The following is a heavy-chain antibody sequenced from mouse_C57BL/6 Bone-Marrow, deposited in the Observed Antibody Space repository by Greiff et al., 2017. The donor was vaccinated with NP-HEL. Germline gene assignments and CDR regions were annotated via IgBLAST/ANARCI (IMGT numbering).Heavy chain of an antibody. CDR2: ISSGSSTI. V-gene: IGHV5-17*01. Sequence: EVQLVESGGGLVKPGGSLKLSCAASGFTFSDYGMHWVRQAPEKGLEWVAYISSGSSTIYYADTVKGRFTISRDNAKNTLFLQMTSLRSEDTAMYYCAKPIYYDYDPFAYWGQGTLVTVSA. CDR1: GFTFSDYG. D-gene: IGHD2-4*01. CDR3: AKPIYYDYDPFAY. J-gene: IGHJ3*01.